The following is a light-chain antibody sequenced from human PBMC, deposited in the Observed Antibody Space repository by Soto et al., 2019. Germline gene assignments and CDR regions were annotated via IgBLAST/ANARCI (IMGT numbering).Light chain of an antibody. J-gene: IGLJ1*01. V-gene: IGLV2-8*01. CDR1: SSDVGGYNY. Sequence: VLNQPPSGTGSHVQSVTISCTGTSSDVGGYNYVSWYQQHPGKAPKLMIYEVSKRPSGVPDRFSGSKSGNTASLTVSGLQAEDEADYYCSSYAGSNNFVFGTGTKVTV. CDR2: EVS. CDR3: SSYAGSNNFV.